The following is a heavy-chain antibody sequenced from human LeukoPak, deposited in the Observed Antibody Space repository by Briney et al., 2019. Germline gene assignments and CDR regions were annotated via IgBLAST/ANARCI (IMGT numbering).Heavy chain of an antibody. J-gene: IGHJ3*02. CDR1: GFTFSSYS. CDR2: ISSSSSYI. D-gene: IGHD1-26*01. CDR3: ARASMNVGATMAFDI. Sequence: GGSLRLSCAASGFTFSSYSMNWVRQAPGKGLEWVSSISSSSSYIYYADSVKGRFTISRDNAKNSLYLQMNSLRAEDTAVYYCARASMNVGATMAFDIWGQGTLVSVSS. V-gene: IGHV3-21*01.